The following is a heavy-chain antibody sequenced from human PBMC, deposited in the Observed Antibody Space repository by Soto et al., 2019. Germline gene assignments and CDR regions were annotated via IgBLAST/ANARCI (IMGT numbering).Heavy chain of an antibody. V-gene: IGHV4-30-2*05. Sequence: SETLSLTCAVSGGSISSGGYSWSWIRQPPGKGLEWIGYIYYSGSTYYNPSLKSRITMSVDTSKNQFSLKLSSVTAADTAVYYCARRYGPGFDYWGQGTLVTVPS. CDR3: ARRYGPGFDY. D-gene: IGHD4-17*01. CDR2: IYYSGST. J-gene: IGHJ4*02. CDR1: GGSISSGGYS.